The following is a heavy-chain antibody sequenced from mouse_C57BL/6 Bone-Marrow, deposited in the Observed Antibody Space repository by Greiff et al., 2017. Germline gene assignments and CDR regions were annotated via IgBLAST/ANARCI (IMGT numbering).Heavy chain of an antibody. D-gene: IGHD2-2*01. V-gene: IGHV1-55*01. CDR3: ARSGYYGYDGAY. CDR1: GYTFTSYW. CDR2: IYPGSGST. J-gene: IGHJ3*01. Sequence: QVQLQQPGAELVMPGASVKMSCKASGYTFTSYWITWVKQRPGQGLEWIGDIYPGSGSTNYNDKFKSKATLTVDTSSSTAYMQLSSLTSEDSAVYYCARSGYYGYDGAYWGQGTLVTVSA.